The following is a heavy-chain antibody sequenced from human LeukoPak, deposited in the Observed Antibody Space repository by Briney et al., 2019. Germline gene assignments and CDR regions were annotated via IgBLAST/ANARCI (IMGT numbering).Heavy chain of an antibody. CDR2: INPNSGGT. CDR1: GYTFTGYY. D-gene: IGHD4-17*01. Sequence: PGGSLRLSCAASGYTFTGYYMHWVRQAPGQGLEWMGWINPNSGGTNYAQKFQGWVTMTRDTSISTAYMELSRLRSDDTAVYYCARGPTVTTNLFDYWGQGTLVTVSS. J-gene: IGHJ4*02. CDR3: ARGPTVTTNLFDY. V-gene: IGHV1-2*04.